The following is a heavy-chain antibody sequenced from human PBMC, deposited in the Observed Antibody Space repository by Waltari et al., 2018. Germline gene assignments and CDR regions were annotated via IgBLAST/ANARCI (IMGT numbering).Heavy chain of an antibody. CDR1: GGSISSSNW. J-gene: IGHJ6*02. Sequence: QVQLQESGPGLVKPSGTLSLTCAVSGGSISSSNWWSWVRQPPGKGREWIGEIYHSGSTNYNPSLKSRVTISVDKSKNQFSLKLSSVTAADTAVYYCARSLLEMVRGVIYYYYGMDVWGQGTTVTVSS. D-gene: IGHD3-10*01. V-gene: IGHV4-4*02. CDR2: IYHSGST. CDR3: ARSLLEMVRGVIYYYYGMDV.